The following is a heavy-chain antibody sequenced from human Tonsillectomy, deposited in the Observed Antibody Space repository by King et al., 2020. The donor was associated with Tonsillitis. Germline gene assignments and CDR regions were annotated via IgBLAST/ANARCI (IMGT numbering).Heavy chain of an antibody. V-gene: IGHV3-21*01. Sequence: VHLVESGGGLVKPGGSLRLSCAASGFTFSSYTMNWVRQAPGKGLEWVSSISISGDYIYYADSVKGRFAISRDNAKNSLYLQMNSLRADDTAVYYCARDRVIVATIRGTFDYWGQGTLVTVSS. CDR2: ISISGDYI. CDR1: GFTFSSYT. J-gene: IGHJ4*02. D-gene: IGHD5-12*01. CDR3: ARDRVIVATIRGTFDY.